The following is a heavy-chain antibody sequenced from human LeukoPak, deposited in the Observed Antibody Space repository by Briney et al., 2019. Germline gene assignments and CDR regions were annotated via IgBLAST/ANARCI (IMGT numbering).Heavy chain of an antibody. CDR1: GYTFTSYA. V-gene: IGHV7-4-1*02. CDR3: AREGGVRGVIISSWFDP. Sequence: ASVKVSCKAPGYTFTSYAMNWVRQAPGQGLEWMGWINTNTGNPTYAQGFTGRFVFSLDTSVSTAYLQISSLKAEDTAVYYCAREGGVRGVIISSWFDPWGQGTLVTVSS. D-gene: IGHD3-10*01. J-gene: IGHJ5*02. CDR2: INTNTGNP.